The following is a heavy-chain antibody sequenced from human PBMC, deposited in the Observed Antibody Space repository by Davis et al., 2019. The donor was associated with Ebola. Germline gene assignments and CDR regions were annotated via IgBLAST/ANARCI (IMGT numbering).Heavy chain of an antibody. CDR2: IRRKSYGWTA. CDR3: TRVGAKWELMYYFDY. CDR1: GFTFGDYT. Sequence: GESLKISCTTPGFTFGDYTMSWVRQTPGKGLEWEGLIRRKSYGWTAEYAASVKGRFTISRDDSKRIAYLQMKSLKTEDTAVYYCTRVGAKWELMYYFDYWGRGTLVTVSS. D-gene: IGHD1-26*01. J-gene: IGHJ4*02. V-gene: IGHV3-49*04.